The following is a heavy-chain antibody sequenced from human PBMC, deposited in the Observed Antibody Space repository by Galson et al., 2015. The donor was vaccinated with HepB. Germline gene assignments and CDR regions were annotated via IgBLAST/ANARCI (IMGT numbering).Heavy chain of an antibody. CDR3: ARARESDTNYYYYGMDV. Sequence: SLRLSCAASGFTFSSYDMHWVRQATGKGLEWVSAIGTAGDTYYPGSVKGRFTISRENAKNSLYLQMNSLRAGDTAVYYCARARESDTNYYYYGMDVWGQGTTVTVSS. J-gene: IGHJ6*02. CDR1: GFTFSSYD. CDR2: IGTAGDT. D-gene: IGHD5-18*01. V-gene: IGHV3-13*01.